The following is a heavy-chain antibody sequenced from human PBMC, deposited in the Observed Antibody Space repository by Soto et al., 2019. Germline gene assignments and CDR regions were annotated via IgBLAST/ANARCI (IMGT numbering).Heavy chain of an antibody. J-gene: IGHJ4*01. CDR1: GYMFTKSA. D-gene: IGHD6-19*01. CDR3: ARDGVAAGNINFDY. Sequence: ASVKVSCKASGYMFTKSAVHWVRQAPGQRLEWMGWISGDSGNTKYSPKLQDRVTITRETSASTAYMELSSLRSEDTALYYCARDGVAAGNINFDYWGQGTLVTVSS. V-gene: IGHV1-3*01. CDR2: ISGDSGNT.